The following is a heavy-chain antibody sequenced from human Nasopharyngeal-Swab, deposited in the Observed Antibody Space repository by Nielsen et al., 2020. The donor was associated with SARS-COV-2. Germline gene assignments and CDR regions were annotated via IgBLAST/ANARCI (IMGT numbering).Heavy chain of an antibody. CDR2: IYPGDSDS. J-gene: IGHJ6*02. CDR3: ARHKNDFWSGYYSDV. V-gene: IGHV5-51*01. D-gene: IGHD3-3*01. Sequence: VRQMPGKGLEWVGIIYPGDSDSRYSPSFQGQVTISANKSISTAYLQWSSLKGSDTAMYYCARHKNDFWSGYYSDVWGQGTTVTVSS.